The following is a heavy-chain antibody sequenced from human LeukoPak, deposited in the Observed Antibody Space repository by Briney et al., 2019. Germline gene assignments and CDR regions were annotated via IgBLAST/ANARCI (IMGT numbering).Heavy chain of an antibody. CDR1: GFTFSSYA. CDR3: AKYYSSSPPTGFDP. J-gene: IGHJ5*02. Sequence: GASLILSCAASGFTFSSYAMSWVRQAPGEGLEWVSAISGSGGSTYYADSVKGRFTISRDNSKNTLYLQMNSLRAEDTAVYYCAKYYSSSPPTGFDPWGQGTLVTVSS. CDR2: ISGSGGST. V-gene: IGHV3-23*01. D-gene: IGHD6-13*01.